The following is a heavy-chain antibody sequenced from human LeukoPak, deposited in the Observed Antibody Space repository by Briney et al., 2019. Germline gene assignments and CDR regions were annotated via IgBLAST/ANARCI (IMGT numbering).Heavy chain of an antibody. V-gene: IGHV5-51*01. CDR1: GYSFNTYW. CDR3: ARDRYDILTGWFLPFDY. J-gene: IGHJ4*02. CDR2: IYPDDSDT. D-gene: IGHD3-9*01. Sequence: GESLKISCKGSGYSFNTYWIGWVRQMPGKGLEWVGIIYPDDSDTRYSPSFQGQVTISADKSINTAYLQWSSLRAEDTAVYYCARDRYDILTGWFLPFDYWGQGTLVTVSS.